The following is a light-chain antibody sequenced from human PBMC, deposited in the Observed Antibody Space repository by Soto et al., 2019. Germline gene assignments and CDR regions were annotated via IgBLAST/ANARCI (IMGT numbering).Light chain of an antibody. CDR2: HVS. Sequence: QSVLTQPASVSGSPGQSITISCTGTSSDVGGYKYVSWYQQHPGKAPKLMIYHVSNRPSGVSNRFSGSKSGNTASLTISGLQAEDEADYYCNSFTSSSTYAFGTGTKVTVL. V-gene: IGLV2-14*01. CDR3: NSFTSSSTYA. J-gene: IGLJ1*01. CDR1: SSDVGGYKY.